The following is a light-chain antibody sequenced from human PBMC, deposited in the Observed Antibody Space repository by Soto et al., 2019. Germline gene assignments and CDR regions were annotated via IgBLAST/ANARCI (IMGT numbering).Light chain of an antibody. Sequence: QSVLTQPRSVSGSPGQSVTISCTGTSSDVGGYSYVSWFQQHPGKAPKLMIYDVSKRPSGVPDRFSGSKSGNTASLTISGLQAEDEADYSCCSFVGSFTLYVFVTRSMVTVL. CDR2: DVS. V-gene: IGLV2-11*01. CDR3: CSFVGSFTLYV. J-gene: IGLJ1*01. CDR1: SSDVGGYSY.